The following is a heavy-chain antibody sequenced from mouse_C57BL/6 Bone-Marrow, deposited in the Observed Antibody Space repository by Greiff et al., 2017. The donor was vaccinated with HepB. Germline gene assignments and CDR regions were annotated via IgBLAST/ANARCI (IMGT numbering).Heavy chain of an antibody. Sequence: EVKLVESEGGLVQPGSSMKLSCTASGFTFSDYYMAWVRQVPEKGLEWVANINYDGSSTYYLDSLKSRFIISRDNAKNILYLQMSSLKSDDTATYYCARYLDYFDYCGQGTTLTVSS. CDR3: ARYLDYFDY. CDR1: GFTFSDYY. CDR2: INYDGSST. V-gene: IGHV5-16*01. J-gene: IGHJ2*01.